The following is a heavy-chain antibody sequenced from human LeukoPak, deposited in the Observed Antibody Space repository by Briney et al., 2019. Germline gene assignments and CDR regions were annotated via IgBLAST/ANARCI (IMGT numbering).Heavy chain of an antibody. CDR3: ASNTGTVFDY. Sequence: SETLSLTCSVSGDFITAYYWSWLRQPPGKGLEWIGYVYYTGSTEYNPSLRSRVTISLEMSKHQFSLNLTSVTAADTAVYYCASNTGTVFDYWGQGALVTVSS. CDR1: GDFITAYY. V-gene: IGHV4-59*01. J-gene: IGHJ4*02. D-gene: IGHD7-27*01. CDR2: VYYTGST.